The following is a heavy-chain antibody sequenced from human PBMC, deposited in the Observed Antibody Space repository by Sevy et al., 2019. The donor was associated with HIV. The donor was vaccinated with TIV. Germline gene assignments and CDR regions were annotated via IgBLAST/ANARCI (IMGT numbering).Heavy chain of an antibody. CDR2: ISGSGGST. CDR1: GFTFSSYA. D-gene: IGHD2-15*01. CDR3: AKTYQPGYCSGGSCYSGSRGAFDI. J-gene: IGHJ3*02. Sequence: GGSLRLSCAASGFTFSSYAMSWVRQAPGKGLEWVSAISGSGGSTYYADSVKGRFTISRDNSKNTLYLQMNSVRAEDTAVYYCAKTYQPGYCSGGSCYSGSRGAFDIWGQGTMVTVSS. V-gene: IGHV3-23*01.